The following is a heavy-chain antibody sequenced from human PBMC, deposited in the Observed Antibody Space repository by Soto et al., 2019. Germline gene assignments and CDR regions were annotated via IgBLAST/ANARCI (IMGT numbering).Heavy chain of an antibody. Sequence: GESLRISCQVSGYTFTIYWIGWVRQMPGKGLEWMGIIYPSDSDTRYSPSFQGQVTISADQSINTAYLQWDSLKASDTAIYYCARTANTVADNFDLWGQGTHVTVPS. CDR3: ARTANTVADNFDL. D-gene: IGHD4-17*01. CDR1: GYTFTIYW. CDR2: IYPSDSDT. V-gene: IGHV5-51*01. J-gene: IGHJ4*02.